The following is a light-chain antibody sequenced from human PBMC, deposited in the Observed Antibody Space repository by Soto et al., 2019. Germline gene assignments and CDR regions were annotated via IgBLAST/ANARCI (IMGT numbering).Light chain of an antibody. CDR1: QSVSKY. CDR2: GAS. V-gene: IGKV3-20*01. J-gene: IGKJ1*01. Sequence: ELVLTQSPGTLALSPGEGATLSCRASQSVSKYLAWYQQKPGQAPRLLIYGASSRATGIPDSFSGSGSGTDFTLTISRLEPEDFAVYYCQQYGGSPQTFGQGT. CDR3: QQYGGSPQT.